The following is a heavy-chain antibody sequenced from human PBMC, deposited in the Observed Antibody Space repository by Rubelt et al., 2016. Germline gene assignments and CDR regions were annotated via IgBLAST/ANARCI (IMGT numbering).Heavy chain of an antibody. Sequence: EVQLLESGGSLVQPGESLRLSCAASGFTFSSYAMSWVRQAPGKGLEWVADINEDGGERYYVDSVKGRITISRENAKNSLYLQINSLRAEDTAMYYCARKRVAAAGIEDYWGQGTLVTVSS. CDR2: INEDGGER. V-gene: IGHV3-7*01. J-gene: IGHJ4*02. D-gene: IGHD6-13*01. CDR1: GFTFSSYA. CDR3: ARKRVAAAGIEDY.